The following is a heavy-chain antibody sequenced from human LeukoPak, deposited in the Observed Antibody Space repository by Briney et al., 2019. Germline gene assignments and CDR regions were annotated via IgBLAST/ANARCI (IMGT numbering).Heavy chain of an antibody. CDR2: IIPIFGTA. Sequence: SVKVSCKASGGTFSSYAISWVRQAPGQGLEWMGGIIPIFGTANYAQKFQGRVTITTDESTSTAYMELSSLRSEVTAVYYCARGHVIVATTRPDYYMDVWGKGTTVTVSS. CDR3: ARGHVIVATTRPDYYMDV. D-gene: IGHD5-12*01. J-gene: IGHJ6*03. CDR1: GGTFSSYA. V-gene: IGHV1-69*05.